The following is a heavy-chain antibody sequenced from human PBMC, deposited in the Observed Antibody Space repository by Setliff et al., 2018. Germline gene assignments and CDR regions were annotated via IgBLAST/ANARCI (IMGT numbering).Heavy chain of an antibody. V-gene: IGHV1-3*01. D-gene: IGHD1-26*01. Sequence: ASVKVSCKASGYTFTSYDINWVRQATGQRLEWMGWINAGNGNTKYSQKFQGRVTITRDTSASTAYMELSSLRSEDTAVYYCASCSGRAPCLLPTIWGQGTLVTVSS. CDR1: GYTFTSYD. CDR2: INAGNGNT. CDR3: ASCSGRAPCLLPTI. J-gene: IGHJ4*02.